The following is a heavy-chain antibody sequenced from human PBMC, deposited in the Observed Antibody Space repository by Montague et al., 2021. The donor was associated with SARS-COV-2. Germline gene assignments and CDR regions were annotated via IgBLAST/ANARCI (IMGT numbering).Heavy chain of an antibody. CDR2: TYYRSKWYN. J-gene: IGHJ6*02. V-gene: IGHV6-1*01. Sequence: CAISGDSVSINSATWNWVRQSPSRGLEWLGRTYYRSKWYNDYAVSVRGRVTTNPDTSKNQFSLQLNSVTPEDTAIYYCTSGREGNYNVMDVWGQGTTVTVSS. CDR1: GDSVSINSAT. CDR3: TSGREGNYNVMDV. D-gene: IGHD1-1*01.